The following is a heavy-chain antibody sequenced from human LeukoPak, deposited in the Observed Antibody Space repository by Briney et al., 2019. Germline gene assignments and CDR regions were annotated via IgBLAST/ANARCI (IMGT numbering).Heavy chain of an antibody. Sequence: GASVKVSCKASGYTFTGYYMHWVRQAPGQGLEWMGWINPNSGGTNYAQKFQGRVTMTRDTSISTAYMELRSLRSDDTAVYYCARGRDGYNPTADYWGQGTLVTVSS. CDR3: ARGRDGYNPTADY. CDR2: INPNSGGT. CDR1: GYTFTGYY. V-gene: IGHV1-2*02. D-gene: IGHD5-24*01. J-gene: IGHJ4*02.